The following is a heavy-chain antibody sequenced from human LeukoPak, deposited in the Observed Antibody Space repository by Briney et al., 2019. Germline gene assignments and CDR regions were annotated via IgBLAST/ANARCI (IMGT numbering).Heavy chain of an antibody. V-gene: IGHV3-15*01. CDR1: GFPFSDAW. J-gene: IGHJ4*02. CDR2: IKSKGGGGTI. Sequence: PGGSLRLSCTGSGFPFSDAWMTWVRQAPGQGPEWVGRIKSKGGGGTIDYASPVKGRFTISRDDSENILYLQMNSLRTDDTAVYYCSKDLPHTRAWALNYWGRGALVTVSS. CDR3: SKDLPHTRAWALNY. D-gene: IGHD2-2*01.